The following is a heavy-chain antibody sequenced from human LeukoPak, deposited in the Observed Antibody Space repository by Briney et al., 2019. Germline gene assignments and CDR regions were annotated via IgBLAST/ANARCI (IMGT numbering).Heavy chain of an antibody. V-gene: IGHV3-23*01. CDR2: ISGSGGST. J-gene: IGHJ4*02. D-gene: IGHD3-22*01. CDR3: AKGVTYYYDSSGYFDY. Sequence: PGGSLRLSCAASGFTFSSYAMSWVRQAREKGLEWVSAISGSGGSTYYADSVKGRFTISRDNSKNTLYLQMNSLRAEDTAVYYCAKGVTYYYDSSGYFDYWGQGTLVTVSS. CDR1: GFTFSSYA.